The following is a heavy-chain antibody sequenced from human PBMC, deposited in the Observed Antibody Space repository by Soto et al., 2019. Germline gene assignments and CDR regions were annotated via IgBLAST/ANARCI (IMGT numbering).Heavy chain of an antibody. V-gene: IGHV1-46*01. Sequence: QVQLVQSGAEVKKPGASVKVSCKASGYTFTRYYMHWVRQAPGQGLEWMGIIDPISGSTTYAQRFRGRVTMTRDTSTSTVYMELSSLTSEDTAVYYCARENSIRGAKVFDYWGQGTLVTVSS. D-gene: IGHD1-26*01. CDR1: GYTFTRYY. CDR2: IDPISGST. J-gene: IGHJ4*02. CDR3: ARENSIRGAKVFDY.